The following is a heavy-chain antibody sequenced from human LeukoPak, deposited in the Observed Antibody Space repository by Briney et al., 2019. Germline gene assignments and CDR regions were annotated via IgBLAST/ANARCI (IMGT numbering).Heavy chain of an antibody. CDR3: AKGAGTVAGERY. V-gene: IGHV3-23*01. CDR1: GFTFSSYG. Sequence: GGSLRLSCAASGFTFSSYGMNWVRQAPGKGLEWVSSISGSGGSTYYADSVKGRFTISRDNSKNTLYVQMNSLRAEDTAVYYCAKGAGTVAGERYWGQGTLVTVSS. D-gene: IGHD6-19*01. J-gene: IGHJ4*02. CDR2: ISGSGGST.